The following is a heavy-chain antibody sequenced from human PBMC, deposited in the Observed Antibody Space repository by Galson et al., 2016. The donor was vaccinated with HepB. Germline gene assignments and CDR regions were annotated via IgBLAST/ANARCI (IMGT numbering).Heavy chain of an antibody. CDR1: GFTFSSYG. CDR2: ISPGGST. J-gene: IGHJ4*02. Sequence: SLRLSCAASGFTFSSYGMSWVRQAPGQGLEWVSSISPGGSTYTDSVKGRFTISRDNSRNTLYLEMNSLRAEDTAVYYCAKRGGLKHYFDCWGQGTLVTVSS. V-gene: IGHV3-23*01. D-gene: IGHD2-15*01. CDR3: AKRGGLKHYFDC.